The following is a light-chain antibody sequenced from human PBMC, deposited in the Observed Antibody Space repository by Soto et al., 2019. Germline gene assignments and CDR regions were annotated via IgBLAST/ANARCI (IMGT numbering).Light chain of an antibody. J-gene: IGLJ1*01. CDR1: SSDVGGYNY. CDR2: DVS. CDR3: SSYTSSSTPV. V-gene: IGLV2-14*01. Sequence: LTQPASLSGSPGQSITISCPGTSSDVGGYNYVSWYQQHPGKAPKLMIYDVSNRPPGVSNRFSGSKSGNTASLTISGLQAEDEADYYCSSYTSSSTPVFGTGTKVTVL.